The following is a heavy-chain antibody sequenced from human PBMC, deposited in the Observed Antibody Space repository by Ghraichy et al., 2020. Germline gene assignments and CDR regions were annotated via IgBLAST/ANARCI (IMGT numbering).Heavy chain of an antibody. Sequence: ASVKVSCKASGYTFTSYGISWVRQAPGQGLEWMGWISAYNGNTNYAQKLQGRVTMTADTSTSTAYMELRSLRSDDTAVYYCARDRARRGVGWFDPWGQGTLVTVSS. J-gene: IGHJ5*02. D-gene: IGHD3-10*01. V-gene: IGHV1-18*01. CDR2: ISAYNGNT. CDR1: GYTFTSYG. CDR3: ARDRARRGVGWFDP.